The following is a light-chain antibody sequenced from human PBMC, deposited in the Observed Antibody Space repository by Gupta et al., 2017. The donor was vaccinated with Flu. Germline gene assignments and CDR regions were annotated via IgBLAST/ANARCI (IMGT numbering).Light chain of an antibody. CDR2: VNRDGSY. J-gene: IGLJ3*02. Sequence: QLVLTHSPSASASLGASVRLTCTLRSGHSSYAVAWHQQQPGKGPRYLMKVNRDGSYTRGDGIPHRFSGSSSGAERHFTISSLQADDEADYYCQTWGAGFPVFGGGTKLTVL. CDR3: QTWGAGFPV. CDR1: SGHSSYA. V-gene: IGLV4-69*02.